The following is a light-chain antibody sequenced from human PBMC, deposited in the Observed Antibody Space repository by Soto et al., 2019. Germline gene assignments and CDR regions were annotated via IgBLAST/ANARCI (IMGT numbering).Light chain of an antibody. CDR3: QQRSNTFT. CDR2: DAS. CDR1: QSITTW. V-gene: IGKV1-5*01. J-gene: IGKJ3*01. Sequence: DIQMTQSPSTVSAYVGDSVTITCRASQSITTWLAWYQQRPGKAPKLLIYDASSLESGVPSTFSGSGSGTDFTLTISSLEPEDFAVYYCQQRSNTFTFGPGTKVDIK.